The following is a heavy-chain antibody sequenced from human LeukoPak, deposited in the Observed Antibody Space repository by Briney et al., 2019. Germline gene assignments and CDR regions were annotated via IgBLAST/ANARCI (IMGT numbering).Heavy chain of an antibody. CDR1: GGSISSGGYY. V-gene: IGHV4-30-2*01. CDR3: GRDGRQLLPASDY. D-gene: IGHD2-2*01. J-gene: IGHJ4*02. Sequence: SETLSLTCTVAGGSISSGGYYWSWIRQPPGKGLEWIGYIYHSGGTYYNPSLKSRVTISVDRSKNQFSLRLSSVTAADTAVYYCGRDGRQLLPASDYWGQGTLVTVSS. CDR2: IYHSGGT.